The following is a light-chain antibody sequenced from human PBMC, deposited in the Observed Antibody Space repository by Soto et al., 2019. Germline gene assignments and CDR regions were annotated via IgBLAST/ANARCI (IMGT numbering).Light chain of an antibody. J-gene: IGLJ2*01. CDR1: SSDVGGYNW. V-gene: IGLV2-14*01. Sequence: QSALTQPASVSGSPGQSITISCTGNSSDVGGYNWVAWYQQHPGKVPKLMIYEVSNRPSGVSNRFSGSKSGNTASLTISGLQAEDEAHYYCSSSSASGIHVFGGGTKLTVL. CDR3: SSSSASGIHV. CDR2: EVS.